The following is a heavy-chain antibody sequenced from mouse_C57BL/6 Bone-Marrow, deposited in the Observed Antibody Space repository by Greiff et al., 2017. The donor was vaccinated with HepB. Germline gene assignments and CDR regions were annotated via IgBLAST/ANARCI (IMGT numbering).Heavy chain of an antibody. CDR2: IDPETGGT. Sequence: QVQLQQSGAELVRPGASVTLSCKASGYTFTDYEMHWVKQTPVHGLEWIGAIDPETGGTAYNQKFKGKAILTADKSSSTAYMELRSLTSEDSAVYYCTRVRYYWYFDVWGTGTTVTVSS. V-gene: IGHV1-15*01. J-gene: IGHJ1*03. CDR3: TRVRYYWYFDV. CDR1: GYTFTDYE.